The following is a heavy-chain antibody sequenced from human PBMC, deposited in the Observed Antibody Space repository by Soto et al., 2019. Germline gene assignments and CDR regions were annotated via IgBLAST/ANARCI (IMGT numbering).Heavy chain of an antibody. CDR2: ITWNGGTI. V-gene: IGHV3-9*01. CDR3: AKGGSAALIAPSGRDNWFDP. CDR1: GFAFDDYV. D-gene: IGHD6-13*01. J-gene: IGHJ5*02. Sequence: GGSLRLSCAASGFAFDDYVMHWVRQPPGRGLEWVSGITWNGGTIRYVDSVKGRFTISRDNAENSLYLQMNSLRPEDTAVYYCAKGGSAALIAPSGRDNWFDPWGQGTQVTSPQ.